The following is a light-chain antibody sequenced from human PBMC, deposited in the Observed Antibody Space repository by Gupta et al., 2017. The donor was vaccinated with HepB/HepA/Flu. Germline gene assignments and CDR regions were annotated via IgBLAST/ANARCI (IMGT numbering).Light chain of an antibody. CDR3: QQSVQYPRT. CDR2: TAS. V-gene: IGKV1-39*01. J-gene: IGKJ1*01. Sequence: DIQMTQSPSSLSASVGDRVTITCRASDNVKTYVNWYQQKPGRAPEVLIYTASFLQTGVPSRFSGGGSGTDFTLTINNLRREDSATYFCQQSVQYPRTFGQGTTVEI. CDR1: DNVKTY.